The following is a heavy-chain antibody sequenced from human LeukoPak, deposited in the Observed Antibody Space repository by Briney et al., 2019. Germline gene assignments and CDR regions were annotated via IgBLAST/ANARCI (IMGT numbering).Heavy chain of an antibody. CDR1: GYSISSGYY. Sequence: SETLSLTCTVSGYSISSGYYWGWIRQTPGKGPEWIGEIYHSGSTNYNPSLKDRVTMSVDTSKNQFSLNLTSVTAADTAVYYCAKDPITVAGYFDYWGQGTLVTVSS. CDR2: IYHSGST. V-gene: IGHV4-38-2*02. CDR3: AKDPITVAGYFDY. J-gene: IGHJ4*02. D-gene: IGHD6-19*01.